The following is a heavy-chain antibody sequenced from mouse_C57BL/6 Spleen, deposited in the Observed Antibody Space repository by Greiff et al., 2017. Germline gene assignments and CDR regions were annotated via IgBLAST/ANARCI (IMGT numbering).Heavy chain of an antibody. CDR1: GYTFTDYE. V-gene: IGHV1-15*01. J-gene: IGHJ3*01. Sequence: QVQLKQSGAELVRPGASVTLSCKASGYTFTDYEMHWVKQTPVHGLEWIGSIDPDTGGTAYNQKFKGKAILTADKSSSTAYMELRSLTSEDSAVYYCISSRFAYWGQGTLVTVSA. CDR3: ISSRFAY. D-gene: IGHD1-1*01. CDR2: IDPDTGGT.